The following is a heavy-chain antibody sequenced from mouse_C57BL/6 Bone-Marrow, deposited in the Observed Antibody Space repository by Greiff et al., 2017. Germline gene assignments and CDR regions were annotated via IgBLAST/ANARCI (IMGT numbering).Heavy chain of an antibody. V-gene: IGHV2-6-1*01. CDR2: IWSDGST. D-gene: IGHD2-5*01. J-gene: IGHJ4*01. Sequence: VKLQQSGPGLVAPSQSLSITCPVSGFSLPSYGVHWVRQPPGKGLEWLVVIWSDGSTTYNSALKSRLSISKDNSKSQVFLKMNSLQTDDTAMYYCARHVSNQGAMDYWGQGTSVTVFS. CDR1: GFSLPSYG. CDR3: ARHVSNQGAMDY.